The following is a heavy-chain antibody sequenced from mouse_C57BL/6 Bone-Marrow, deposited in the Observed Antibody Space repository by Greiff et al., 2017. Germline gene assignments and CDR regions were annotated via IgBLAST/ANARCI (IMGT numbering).Heavy chain of an antibody. D-gene: IGHD2-4*01. CDR3: SYDYVYYYAMDY. CDR2: IYPRSGNT. Sequence: QVQLQQSGAELARPGASVKLSCTASGYTFTSYGISWVKQRTGQGLEWIGEIYPRSGNTYYNEKFKGKATLTADKSSSTAYMELRSLTSEDSAVYFCSYDYVYYYAMDYWGQGTSVTVSS. CDR1: GYTFTSYG. V-gene: IGHV1-81*01. J-gene: IGHJ4*01.